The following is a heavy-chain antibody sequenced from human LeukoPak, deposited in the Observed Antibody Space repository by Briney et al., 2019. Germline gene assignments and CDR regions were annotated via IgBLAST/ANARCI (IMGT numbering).Heavy chain of an antibody. V-gene: IGHV3-7*05. D-gene: IGHD3-16*01. CDR1: GFTFSSFW. J-gene: IGHJ4*02. Sequence: GRSLRLSCEVSGFTFSSFWMNWVRQAPGKWLQWVANINQDGSEKWYVDSVKGRFTISRDNAKNSVFLQMNSLRAEDTAVYYCARDATPPGIIFDYWGQGTLVTVSS. CDR2: INQDGSEK. CDR3: ARDATPPGIIFDY.